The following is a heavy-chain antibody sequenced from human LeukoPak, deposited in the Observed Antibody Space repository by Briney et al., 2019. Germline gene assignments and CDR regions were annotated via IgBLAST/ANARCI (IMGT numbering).Heavy chain of an antibody. CDR1: GGSFSGYY. CDR2: INHSGST. D-gene: IGHD6-25*01. CDR3: ARHGAATGWFDP. V-gene: IGHV4-34*01. J-gene: IGHJ5*02. Sequence: PSETLSLTCAVYGGSFSGYYWSWVRQPPGKGEEWGGEINHSGSTNYTPSLKSRVTISVDTSKNQFSLKLNSVPAADTAVYYCARHGAATGWFDPWGQGTLVTVSS.